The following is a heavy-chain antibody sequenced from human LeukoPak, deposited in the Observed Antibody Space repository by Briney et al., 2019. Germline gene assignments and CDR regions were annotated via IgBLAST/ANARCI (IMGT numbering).Heavy chain of an antibody. J-gene: IGHJ4*02. CDR1: GGTFSSYA. Sequence: SVKVSCKASGGTFSSYAISWVRQAPGQGLEWMGRIIPILGIANYAQKFQGRVTITADKSTSTAYMELSSLRSEDTAVYYCARVSSGSGYYKSGGDYWGQGTLVTVSS. D-gene: IGHD3-22*01. CDR2: IIPILGIA. CDR3: ARVSSGSGYYKSGGDY. V-gene: IGHV1-69*04.